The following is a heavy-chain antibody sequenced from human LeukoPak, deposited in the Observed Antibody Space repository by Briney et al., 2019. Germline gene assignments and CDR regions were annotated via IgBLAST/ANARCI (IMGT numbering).Heavy chain of an antibody. V-gene: IGHV3-23*01. CDR2: LNEDGGRT. CDR3: AKEVVHIVVVTAIDY. Sequence: GGSLRLSCAASGFTFRSYAMSWVRQAPGKGLEWVSVLNEDGGRTLYADSVKGRFTISRDNSQNTVYLHMNSLRAEDTAVYYCAKEVVHIVVVTAIDYWGQGTLVTVSS. D-gene: IGHD2-21*02. J-gene: IGHJ4*02. CDR1: GFTFRSYA.